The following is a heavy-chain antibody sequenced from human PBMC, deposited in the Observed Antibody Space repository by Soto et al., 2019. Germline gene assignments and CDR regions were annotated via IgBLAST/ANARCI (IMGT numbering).Heavy chain of an antibody. CDR3: ARAWKIEKFGVICMSKGLDV. J-gene: IGHJ6*02. Sequence: QVQLVESGGGLVKPGGSLRLSCAASGFIFSDYYMTWIRQAPGKGLEWLSCSSNRDRSTYYADSVKDRFVVSKANAKNLVYLQMNGMKAEDTAVYFCARAWKIEKFGVICMSKGLDVWGQGTTVTVSS. D-gene: IGHD3-3*01. CDR2: SSNRDRST. CDR1: GFIFSDYY. V-gene: IGHV3-11*01.